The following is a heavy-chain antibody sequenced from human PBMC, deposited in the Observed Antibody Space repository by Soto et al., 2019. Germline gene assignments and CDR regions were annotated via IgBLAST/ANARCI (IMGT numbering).Heavy chain of an antibody. CDR1: GYTFTSYG. V-gene: IGHV1-18*01. CDR3: ARSQILNYDFWSGYYRPEPYYFDY. Sequence: GASVKVSCKASGYTFTSYGISWVRQAPGQGLEWMGWISAYNGNTNYAQKLQGRVTMTTDTSTSTAYMELRSLRSDDTAVYYCARSQILNYDFWSGYYRPEPYYFDYWGQGTLVTVSS. CDR2: ISAYNGNT. D-gene: IGHD3-3*01. J-gene: IGHJ4*02.